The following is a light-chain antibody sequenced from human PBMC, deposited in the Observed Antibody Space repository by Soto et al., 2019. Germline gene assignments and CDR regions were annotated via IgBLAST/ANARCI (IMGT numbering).Light chain of an antibody. V-gene: IGLV2-14*01. J-gene: IGLJ1*01. CDR2: EVS. CDR3: SSYTSSSTYV. CDR1: SSDVGGYNY. Sequence: QSALTQPASVSGSPGQSITISCTGTSSDVGGYNYVSWYQQHPGKAPKLMIYEVSNRPSGVSNLFSGSKSGNTSSLTISGLQAEDEADYYCSSYTSSSTYVFGTGTKLTVL.